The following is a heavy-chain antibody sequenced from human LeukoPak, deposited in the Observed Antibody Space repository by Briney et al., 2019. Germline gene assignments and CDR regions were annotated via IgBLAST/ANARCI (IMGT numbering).Heavy chain of an antibody. CDR3: ARVKFGELFLDY. D-gene: IGHD3-10*01. J-gene: IGHJ4*02. Sequence: GGSLRLSCAASGFTFSSYGMHWVRQAPGKGLEWVAVIWYDGSNKYYADSVKGRFTISRDNSKNTLYLQMNSLRAEDTAVYYCARVKFGELFLDYWGQGTLVTVSS. V-gene: IGHV3-33*01. CDR2: IWYDGSNK. CDR1: GFTFSSYG.